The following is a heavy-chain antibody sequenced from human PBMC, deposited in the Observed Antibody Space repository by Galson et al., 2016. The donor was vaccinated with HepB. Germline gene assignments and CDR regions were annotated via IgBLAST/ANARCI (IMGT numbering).Heavy chain of an antibody. Sequence: PRLSCAASGFIFSQFAVHWVRQAPGKGLEWVAVISYSGTKKYYTDSVKGRFTVSRDDSKNTLYLQMNTLRPEDTAVYYCARDQKYSGTDFYYAMDVWGKGATVTVSS. D-gene: IGHD5-12*01. V-gene: IGHV3-30-3*01. CDR3: ARDQKYSGTDFYYAMDV. CDR2: ISYSGTKK. J-gene: IGHJ6*04. CDR1: GFIFSQFA.